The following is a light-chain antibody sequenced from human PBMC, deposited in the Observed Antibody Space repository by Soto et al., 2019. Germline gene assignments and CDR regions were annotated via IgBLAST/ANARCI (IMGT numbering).Light chain of an antibody. V-gene: IGKV3-15*01. CDR1: QGVTTN. Sequence: EIVMTQSPATRSVSPGERATLSCRASQGVTTNLAWYQQKPGQAPRLLIYGASTRATGIPARFSGSGSGTEFTLTISSLQCEDFAVYYCQQYNTWPLTFGGGTKVEIK. CDR3: QQYNTWPLT. CDR2: GAS. J-gene: IGKJ4*01.